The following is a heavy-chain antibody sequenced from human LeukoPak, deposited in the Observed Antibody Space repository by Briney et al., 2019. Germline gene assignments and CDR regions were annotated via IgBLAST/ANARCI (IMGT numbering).Heavy chain of an antibody. J-gene: IGHJ5*02. D-gene: IGHD3-10*01. CDR3: TRQNYYGSGSYSNDP. V-gene: IGHV5-51*01. CDR1: GYRFTTSW. Sequence: GESLKISCKASGYRFTTSWIAWVRQMPGKGLEWMGIIYPDDSDTRYSPSFQGQVTISADKSISTTYLQWSSLKASDTAMYFCTRQNYYGSGSYSNDPWAREPWSPSPQ. CDR2: IYPDDSDT.